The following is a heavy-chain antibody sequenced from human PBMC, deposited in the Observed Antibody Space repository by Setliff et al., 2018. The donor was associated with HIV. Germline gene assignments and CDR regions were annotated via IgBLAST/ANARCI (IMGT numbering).Heavy chain of an antibody. CDR2: IGTAGDT. Sequence: ETLSLTCTVSGGSFSSGNYYWAWIRQPPGEGLEWVSSIGTAGDTYYLGSVKGRLTISRENAKNSLYLLMNSLRAGDTAIYYCARGPGPYSCFGDFDYWGQGSLVTVSS. V-gene: IGHV3-13*01. D-gene: IGHD5-12*01. CDR1: GGSFSSGNYY. J-gene: IGHJ4*02. CDR3: ARGPGPYSCFGDFDY.